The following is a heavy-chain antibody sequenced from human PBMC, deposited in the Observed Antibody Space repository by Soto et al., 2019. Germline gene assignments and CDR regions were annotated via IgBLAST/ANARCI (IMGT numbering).Heavy chain of an antibody. CDR3: ARSGDYVPFDY. J-gene: IGHJ4*02. Sequence: QVQLQESGPGLVKASQTLSLTCTASGGSISSGDYNWSWIRQPPGKGLEWIGYIYYSGYTYNNPSLKSRVTISVDTSKNQFSLKLSSVTAADTAVYYCARSGDYVPFDYWGQGTLVTVSS. CDR2: IYYSGYT. D-gene: IGHD4-17*01. V-gene: IGHV4-30-4*01. CDR1: GGSISSGDYN.